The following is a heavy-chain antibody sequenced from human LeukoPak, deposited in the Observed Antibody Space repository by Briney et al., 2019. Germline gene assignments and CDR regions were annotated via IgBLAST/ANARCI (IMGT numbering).Heavy chain of an antibody. Sequence: ASVKGSCKASGYTFTSYDINWVRQATGQGLEWMECMNPNSGNTGYAQKFQGRVTMTSNTSISTAYMELSSLRSEDTDVYYCARGPTDNWNVDNWFDPWGQGTLVTVSS. J-gene: IGHJ5*02. CDR3: ARGPTDNWNVDNWFDP. V-gene: IGHV1-8*01. CDR2: MNPNSGNT. D-gene: IGHD1-1*01. CDR1: GYTFTSYD.